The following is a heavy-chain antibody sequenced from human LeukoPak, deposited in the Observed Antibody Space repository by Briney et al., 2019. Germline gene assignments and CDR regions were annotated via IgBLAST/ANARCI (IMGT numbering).Heavy chain of an antibody. D-gene: IGHD2/OR15-2a*01. V-gene: IGHV3-30*18. CDR1: GFTFRNYG. Sequence: GGSLRLSCAASGFTFRNYGMHWVRQAPGEGLEWVALISIDGSNKYYVDSVKGRFTISRDNSKNTLYLQMNSLRAEDTAVYYCAKSSTSRCDFNAIDYWGQGTLVTVSS. J-gene: IGHJ4*02. CDR3: AKSSTSRCDFNAIDY. CDR2: ISIDGSNK.